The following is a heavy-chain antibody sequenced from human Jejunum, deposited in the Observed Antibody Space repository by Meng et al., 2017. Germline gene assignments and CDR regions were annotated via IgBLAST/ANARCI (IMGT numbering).Heavy chain of an antibody. J-gene: IGHJ4*02. CDR1: GGSVGRAGYQ. Sequence: QVHVQESGPGLVRPSETLSLICTVSGGSVGRAGYQWGWIRQPPGRGLEWIGYANTNYNPSLKRRVTISLDTSRNLFSLSLTSVTAADTAVYYCARDSMGSLDYWGQGILVTVSS. CDR2: ANT. V-gene: IGHV4-61*08. CDR3: ARDSMGSLDY. D-gene: IGHD1-26*01.